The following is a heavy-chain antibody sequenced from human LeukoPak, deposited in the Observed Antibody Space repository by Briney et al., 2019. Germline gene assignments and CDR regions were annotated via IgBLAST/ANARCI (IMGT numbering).Heavy chain of an antibody. CDR3: ARGPLDSSSSFDY. CDR2: IIPILGIA. J-gene: IGHJ4*02. CDR1: GGTFSSYA. D-gene: IGHD3-22*01. V-gene: IGHV1-69*04. Sequence: SVKVSCKASGGTFSSYAISWVRQAPGQGLEWMGRIIPILGIANYAQKFQGRVTITADKFTSTAYMELSSLRSEDTAVYYCARGPLDSSSSFDYWGQGTLVTVSS.